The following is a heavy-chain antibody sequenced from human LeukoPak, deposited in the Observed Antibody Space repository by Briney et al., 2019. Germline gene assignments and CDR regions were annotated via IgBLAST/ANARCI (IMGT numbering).Heavy chain of an antibody. Sequence: PGRSLRLSCAASGFTFDDYAMPWVRQAPGKGLEWVSAISGSGGSTYYADSVKGRFTISRDNSKNTLYLQMNSLRAEDTAVYYCAKVVYPDSYWGQGTLVTVSS. V-gene: IGHV3-23*01. CDR2: ISGSGGST. D-gene: IGHD1-20*01. J-gene: IGHJ4*02. CDR3: AKVVYPDSY. CDR1: GFTFDDYA.